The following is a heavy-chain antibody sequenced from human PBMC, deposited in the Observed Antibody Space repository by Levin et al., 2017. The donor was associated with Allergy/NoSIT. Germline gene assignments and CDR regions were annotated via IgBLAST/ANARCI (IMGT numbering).Heavy chain of an antibody. D-gene: IGHD5-18*01. J-gene: IGHJ4*02. CDR1: GFTFSSYA. CDR2: ISYDGSNK. CDR3: ARDPFGYSYGYLDY. Sequence: GESLKISCAASGFTFSSYAMHWVRQAPGKGLEWVAIISYDGSNKYYADSVKGRFTISRDNSKNTLYLQMNSLRAEDTAVYYCARDPFGYSYGYLDYWGQGTLVTVSS. V-gene: IGHV3-30*04.